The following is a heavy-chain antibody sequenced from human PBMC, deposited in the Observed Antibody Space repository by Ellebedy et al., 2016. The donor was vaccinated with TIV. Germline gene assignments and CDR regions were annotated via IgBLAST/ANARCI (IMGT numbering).Heavy chain of an antibody. CDR2: ISNTGSRT. V-gene: IGHV3-23*01. CDR1: GFTFTSCA. D-gene: IGHD3-22*01. Sequence: GESLKISGAASGFTFTSCAMTWVRQAPGKVVKWVSTISNTGSRTYYADSVAGRFIISRDNSKKTLYLQMNSLRAEDTAVYYCAKGRGGGSDSSAPRYYFDYWGLGTLVTVSS. J-gene: IGHJ4*02. CDR3: AKGRGGGSDSSAPRYYFDY.